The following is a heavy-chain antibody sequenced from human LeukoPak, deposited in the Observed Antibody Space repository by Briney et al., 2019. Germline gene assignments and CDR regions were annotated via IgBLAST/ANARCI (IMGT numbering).Heavy chain of an antibody. J-gene: IGHJ4*02. D-gene: IGHD6-13*01. V-gene: IGHV3-33*01. CDR2: IWYDGSNK. CDR1: GFTFSSYG. Sequence: RGSLRLSCAASGFTFSSYGMHWVRQAPGKGLEWVAVIWYDGSNKYYADSVKGRFTISRDNSKNTLYLQMNSLRAEDTDVYYCAREEQQPDYYFDYWGQGTLVTVSS. CDR3: AREEQQPDYYFDY.